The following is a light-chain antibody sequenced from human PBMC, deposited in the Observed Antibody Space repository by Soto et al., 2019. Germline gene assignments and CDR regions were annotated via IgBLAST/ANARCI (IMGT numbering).Light chain of an antibody. J-gene: IGKJ2*01. CDR3: QQYNTSNT. CDR1: QSIGSR. V-gene: IGKV1-5*03. Sequence: EIQMTQSPSTLSASIGDRVTITCRASQSIGSRLAWYQQKLGKAPNLLIYEASTLETGVPSRFSGSGSGTEFTLTISSLQPDDFATYFCQQYNTSNTFGQGTKLEIE. CDR2: EAS.